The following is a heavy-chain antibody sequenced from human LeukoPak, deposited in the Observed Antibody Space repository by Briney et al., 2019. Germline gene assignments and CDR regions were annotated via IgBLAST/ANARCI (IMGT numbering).Heavy chain of an antibody. D-gene: IGHD6-13*01. CDR2: ISGSGGRT. V-gene: IGHV3-23*01. J-gene: IGHJ6*02. Sequence: GGSLRLSCAASGFTFTFYAMSWVRQAPGKGLEWVSAISGSGGRTYYADSVEGRFTISRDNSKNTLYLQMNSLRAEDTAVYYCAKAASSSWPSYYYGMDVWGQGTTVTVSS. CDR1: GFTFTFYA. CDR3: AKAASSSWPSYYYGMDV.